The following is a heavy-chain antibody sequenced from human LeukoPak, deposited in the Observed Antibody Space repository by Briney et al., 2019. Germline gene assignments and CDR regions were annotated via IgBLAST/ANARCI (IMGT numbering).Heavy chain of an antibody. V-gene: IGHV1-2*02. CDR3: ARLFPVFVTTSTHFDY. CDR1: GYSFTDYY. Sequence: GASVKVSCKASGYSFTDYYMHWVRQAPGQGLEWMGWINPNSGGTSYAQKFQGRVTMTRDTSISTAYVELSGLRSDDTAVYYCARLFPVFVTTSTHFDYWGREPRSPSPQ. CDR2: INPNSGGT. J-gene: IGHJ4*02. D-gene: IGHD2/OR15-2a*01.